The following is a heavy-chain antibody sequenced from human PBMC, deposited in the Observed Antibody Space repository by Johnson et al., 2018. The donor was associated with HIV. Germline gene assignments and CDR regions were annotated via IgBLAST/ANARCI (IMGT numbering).Heavy chain of an antibody. CDR2: MSYDGSDK. CDR3: AKDFGSSSWHAFDV. V-gene: IGHV3-30*04. D-gene: IGHD6-13*01. CDR1: GFTFSSYA. Sequence: QVQLVESGGGVVQPGRSLRLSCAASGFTFSSYAMHWVRQAPGKGLEWVAVMSYDGSDKYYADSVKGRFTISRENSKNTLYLQMNNLRAEDTSVYYCAKDFGSSSWHAFDVWGQGTMVTVSS. J-gene: IGHJ3*01.